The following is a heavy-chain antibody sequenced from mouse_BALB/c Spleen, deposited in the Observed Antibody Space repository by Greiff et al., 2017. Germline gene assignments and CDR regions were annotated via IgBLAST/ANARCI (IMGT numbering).Heavy chain of an antibody. CDR3: ARDTITTALY. J-gene: IGHJ2*01. Sequence: EVKLVESGPGLVKPSQSLSLTCSVTGYSITSGYYWIWIRQFPGNKLEWMGYISYDGSNNYNPSLKNRISITRDTSKNQFFLKLNSVTTEDTATYYCARDTITTALYWGQGTTLTVSS. D-gene: IGHD1-2*01. CDR1: GYSITSGYY. CDR2: ISYDGSN. V-gene: IGHV3-6*02.